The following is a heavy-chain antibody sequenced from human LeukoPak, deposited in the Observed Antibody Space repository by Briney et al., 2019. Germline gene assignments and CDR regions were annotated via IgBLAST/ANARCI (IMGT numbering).Heavy chain of an antibody. CDR3: VRMGSTFDS. CDR2: ISSNGGST. Sequence: PGGSLRLSCAASGFTFSSYAMHWVRQAPGKGLEYVSAISSNGGSTYYANSVKGRFTISRDNSKNTLYLQMGSLRAEDMAVYYCVRMGSTFDSWGQGTLVTVSS. V-gene: IGHV3-64*01. CDR1: GFTFSSYA. D-gene: IGHD5/OR15-5a*01. J-gene: IGHJ4*02.